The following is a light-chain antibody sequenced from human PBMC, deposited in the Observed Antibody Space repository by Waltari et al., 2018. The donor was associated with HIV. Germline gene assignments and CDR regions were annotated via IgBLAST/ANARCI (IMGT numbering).Light chain of an antibody. CDR3: GTDHGSGSNFVYR. CDR2: VGTGGIVG. V-gene: IGLV9-49*01. CDR1: RGCRHNI. J-gene: IGLJ2*01. Sequence: QPVLARPPSASASLGASLTLTCTLRRGCRHNIVDWHQARHAQGPRFVMRVGTGGIVGSKGDDIPDRFSVLGSGLNRSLIIKNIQEEDERDYHCGTDHGSGSNFVYRFGGGTKLTVL.